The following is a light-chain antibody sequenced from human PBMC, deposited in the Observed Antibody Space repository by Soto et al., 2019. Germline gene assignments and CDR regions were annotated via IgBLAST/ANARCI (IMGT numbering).Light chain of an antibody. CDR3: QQYNNFCT. V-gene: IGKV3-15*01. J-gene: IGKJ1*01. Sequence: EIVMTQSPATLSVSPGERATLSCRASQSVSSNLAWYQQKPGQAPRLLIYGASTRATGIPARFSGSGSGTPFTLTISSLQSEDFAVYYCQQYNNFCTFGQGTKVEIK. CDR1: QSVSSN. CDR2: GAS.